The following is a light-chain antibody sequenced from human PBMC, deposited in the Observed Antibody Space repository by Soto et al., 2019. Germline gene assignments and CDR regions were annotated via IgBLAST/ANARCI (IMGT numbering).Light chain of an antibody. CDR2: GAS. CDR1: QSVTSSY. J-gene: IGKJ5*01. V-gene: IGKV3-20*01. CDR3: QQYTSSLIT. Sequence: IVLTQSPGTLSLSPWERATLSCRASQSVTSSYLAWYQQKPGQAPRLLIYGASSRATGIPDRFSGSGSGTDFTLTISRLEPEDFAVYYCQQYTSSLITFGQGTRLEIK.